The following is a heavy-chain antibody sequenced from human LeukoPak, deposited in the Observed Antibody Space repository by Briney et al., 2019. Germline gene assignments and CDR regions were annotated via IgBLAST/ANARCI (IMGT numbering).Heavy chain of an antibody. Sequence: GGSLRLSCAASGFTFSSYAMSWVRQAPGKGLEWVSAISGSGGSTYYADSVKGRFTISRDNSKNTLYLQMNSLRAEDTALYYCAKQGCGSIGCYINSWGQGTLVTVSS. D-gene: IGHD4/OR15-4a*01. CDR2: ISGSGGST. CDR3: AKQGCGSIGCYINS. CDR1: GFTFSSYA. J-gene: IGHJ4*02. V-gene: IGHV3-23*01.